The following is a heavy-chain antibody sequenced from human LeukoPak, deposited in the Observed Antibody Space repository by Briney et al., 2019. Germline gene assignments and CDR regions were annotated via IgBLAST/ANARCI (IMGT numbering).Heavy chain of an antibody. CDR3: ARGGEEYSSSWYRLFDY. CDR2: INHSGST. J-gene: IGHJ4*02. V-gene: IGHV4-34*01. D-gene: IGHD6-13*01. Sequence: SETLSLTCAVYGGSFSGYYWSWMRQPPGKGLEWIGEINHSGSTNYNPSLKSRVTISVETSKNQFSLKLSSVTAADTAVYYCARGGEEYSSSWYRLFDYWGQGTLVTVSS. CDR1: GGSFSGYY.